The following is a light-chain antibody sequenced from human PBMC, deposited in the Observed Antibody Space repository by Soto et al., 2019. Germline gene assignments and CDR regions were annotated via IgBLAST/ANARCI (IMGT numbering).Light chain of an antibody. CDR1: QDITIC. Sequence: DIQMTQSPSSLSASVGDRVTITCQASQDITICLNWYQQKPGKAPKLLIYDATNLETGVPSRFSGSGSGTDFTFTISNLQPEDVATYYCHQYDSLPPSTFGPGTTVDIK. CDR3: HQYDSLPPST. V-gene: IGKV1-33*01. J-gene: IGKJ3*01. CDR2: DAT.